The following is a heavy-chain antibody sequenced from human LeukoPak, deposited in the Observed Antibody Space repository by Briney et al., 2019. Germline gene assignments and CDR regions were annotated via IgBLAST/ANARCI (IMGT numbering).Heavy chain of an antibody. CDR3: ARDLKRRVYYDSSGSDDAFDI. D-gene: IGHD3-22*01. J-gene: IGHJ3*02. CDR1: GFTFSSYN. CDR2: ISSSSSYI. Sequence: GGSLRLSCAASGFTFSSYNMNWVRQAPGKGLEWVSSISSSSSYIYYADSVKGRFTISRDNAKNSLYLQMNSLRAEDTAVYYCARDLKRRVYYDSSGSDDAFDIWGQGTMVTVSS. V-gene: IGHV3-21*01.